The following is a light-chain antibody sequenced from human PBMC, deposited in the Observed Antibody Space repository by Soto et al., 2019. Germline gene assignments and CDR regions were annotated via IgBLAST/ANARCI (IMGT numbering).Light chain of an antibody. V-gene: IGKV2-28*01. CDR1: QSLLHSNGYNY. CDR3: MQALQTPIT. Sequence: DIVMTQSPLSLPVTPGEPASISCRSSQSLLHSNGYNYLYWYLQKPGQSPQLLIYLGSNRSSGVPDRFSGSGSGTDFTLKISRVEAEDVGVYYCMQALQTPITFGQGTLLEIK. CDR2: LGS. J-gene: IGKJ5*01.